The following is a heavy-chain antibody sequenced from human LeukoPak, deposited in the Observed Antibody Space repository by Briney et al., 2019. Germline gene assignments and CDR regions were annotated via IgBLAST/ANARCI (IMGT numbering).Heavy chain of an antibody. CDR1: GGTFSSYA. J-gene: IGHJ4*02. CDR2: IIPIFGTA. V-gene: IGHV1-69*05. Sequence: VASVKVSCKASGGTFSSYAISWVRQAPGQGLEWMGGIIPIFGTANYAQKFQGRVTITRNASISTAYMELSSLRSEDTAVYYCARGRRYSSSWILPDYWGQGTLVTVSS. D-gene: IGHD6-13*01. CDR3: ARGRRYSSSWILPDY.